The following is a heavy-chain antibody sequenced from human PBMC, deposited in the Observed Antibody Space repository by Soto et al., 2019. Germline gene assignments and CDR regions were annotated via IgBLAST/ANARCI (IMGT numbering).Heavy chain of an antibody. V-gene: IGHV5-51*01. CDR1: GDSFTSYW. J-gene: IGHJ6*02. CDR3: ARQASTIFGVVKDYYYYYGMDV. Sequence: PGEALKISCEGSGDSFTSYWICWVRQMPGKGREWMGIIYPGDSDTRYSPSFQGQVTISADKSISTAYLQWSSLKASDTAMYYCARQASTIFGVVKDYYYYYGMDVWGQGTTVTVS. CDR2: IYPGDSDT. D-gene: IGHD3-3*01.